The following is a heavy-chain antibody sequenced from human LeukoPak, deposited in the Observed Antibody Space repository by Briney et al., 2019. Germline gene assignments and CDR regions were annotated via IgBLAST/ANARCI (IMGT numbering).Heavy chain of an antibody. CDR2: IIPILGIA. CDR1: GGTFSSYT. V-gene: IGHV1-69*04. Sequence: SVKVSCKASGGTFSSYTISWVRQAPGQGLEWMGRIIPILGIANYAQKFQGRVTITADKSTSTAYMELSSLRSEDTAVYYCARDKIWQQLVLGYWGQGTLVTVSS. D-gene: IGHD6-13*01. CDR3: ARDKIWQQLVLGY. J-gene: IGHJ4*02.